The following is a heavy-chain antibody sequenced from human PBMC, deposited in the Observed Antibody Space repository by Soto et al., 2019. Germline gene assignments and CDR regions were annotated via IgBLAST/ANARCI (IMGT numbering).Heavy chain of an antibody. D-gene: IGHD6-13*01. CDR3: ARWSPIAAAGTDLGLDV. J-gene: IGHJ6*02. V-gene: IGHV4-61*01. CDR1: GGSVSSGSYY. CDR2: IYYSGST. Sequence: QVQLQESGPGLVKPSETLSLTCTVSGGSVSSGSYYWSWIRQPPGKGLEWIGYIYYSGSTNYNPSLQSRVTISVDTSKQQFSLKLSSVTAADTAVSYCARWSPIAAAGTDLGLDVWGQGTTVTVSS.